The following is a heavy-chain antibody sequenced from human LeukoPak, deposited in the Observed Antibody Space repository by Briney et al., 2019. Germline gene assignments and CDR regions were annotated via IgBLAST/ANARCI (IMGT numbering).Heavy chain of an antibody. V-gene: IGHV3-7*01. Sequence: PGGSLRLSCVASGFTFSSYWMTWVRQAPGKGLEWLANIKEDGSIQYYLDSVRGRFTISRDNAKTSVYLQRNSLRADDTAVYHCARDVWTGVAVSDYWGQGTLVTVSS. CDR3: ARDVWTGVAVSDY. J-gene: IGHJ4*02. D-gene: IGHD6-19*01. CDR1: GFTFSSYW. CDR2: IKEDGSIQ.